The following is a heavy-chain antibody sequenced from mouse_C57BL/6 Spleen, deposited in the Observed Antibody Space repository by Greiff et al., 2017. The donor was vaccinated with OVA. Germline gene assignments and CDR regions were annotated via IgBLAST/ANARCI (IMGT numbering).Heavy chain of an antibody. J-gene: IGHJ4*01. CDR1: GYTFTSYW. Sequence: VQLQQPGAELVRPGSSVKLSCKASGYTFTSYWMDWVKQRPGQGLEWIGNIYPSDSETHYNQKFKDKATLTVDKSSSTAYMQLSSLTSEDSAVYYCARESYSNYAYYYAMDYWGQGTSVTVSS. CDR3: ARESYSNYAYYYAMDY. D-gene: IGHD2-5*01. V-gene: IGHV1-61*01. CDR2: IYPSDSET.